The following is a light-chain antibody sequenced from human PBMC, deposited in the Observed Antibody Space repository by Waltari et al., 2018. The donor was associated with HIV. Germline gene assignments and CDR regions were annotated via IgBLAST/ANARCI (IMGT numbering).Light chain of an antibody. V-gene: IGKV1-9*01. CDR3: QQLNSYPFLT. J-gene: IGKJ4*01. CDR1: QGISSY. CDR2: AAS. Sequence: DIQLTQSPSFLSASVGDRVTITCRASQGISSYLAWYQQKPGKAPKLLIYAASTLQSGVPSRFSGSGSGTEFNLTSSSLQPEDFATYYCQQLNSYPFLTFGGGTKVEIK.